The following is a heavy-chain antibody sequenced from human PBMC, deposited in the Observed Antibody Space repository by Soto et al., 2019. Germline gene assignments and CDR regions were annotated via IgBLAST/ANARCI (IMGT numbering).Heavy chain of an antibody. V-gene: IGHV1-69*06. J-gene: IGHJ4*02. D-gene: IGHD2-21*02. CDR1: GGTFSSYA. CDR2: IIAYYGTT. Sequence: GASVKLSCKASGGTFSSYAISWVRQAPGQGLEWMGGIIAYYGTTNYAQKLQGRVTMTADKSTSTAYMELRSLRSDDTAVYYCGVGGIVVVTAIDYWGQGTLVTVSS. CDR3: GVGGIVVVTAIDY.